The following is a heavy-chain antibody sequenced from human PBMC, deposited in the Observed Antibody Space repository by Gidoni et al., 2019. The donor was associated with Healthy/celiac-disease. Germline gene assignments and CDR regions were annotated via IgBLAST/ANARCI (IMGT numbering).Heavy chain of an antibody. Sequence: EVQLVESGGGSVQPGRSLRLSCAASGFTFDDYAMHWVRQAPGKGLEWVSGISWNSGSIGYADSVKGRFTISRDNAKNSLYLQMNSLRAEDTALYYCAKSPGGSYGSGSYFDYWGQGTLVTVSS. J-gene: IGHJ4*02. V-gene: IGHV3-9*01. D-gene: IGHD3-10*01. CDR1: GFTFDDYA. CDR2: ISWNSGSI. CDR3: AKSPGGSYGSGSYFDY.